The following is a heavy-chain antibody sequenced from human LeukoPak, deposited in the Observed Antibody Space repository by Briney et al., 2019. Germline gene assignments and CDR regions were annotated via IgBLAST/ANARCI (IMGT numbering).Heavy chain of an antibody. V-gene: IGHV3-30*18. CDR2: ISYDGSNK. J-gene: IGHJ6*02. Sequence: GGSLRLSCAASGFTFSSYGMHWVRQAPGKGLEWVAVISYDGSNKYYADPVKGRFTISRDDSKNTLYLQMNSLRAEDTAVYYCAKGKATAPYYYYYGMDVWGQGTTVTVSS. D-gene: IGHD2-21*02. CDR3: AKGKATAPYYYYYGMDV. CDR1: GFTFSSYG.